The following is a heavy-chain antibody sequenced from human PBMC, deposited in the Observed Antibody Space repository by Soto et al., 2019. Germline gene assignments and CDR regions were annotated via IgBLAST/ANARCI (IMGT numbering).Heavy chain of an antibody. CDR1: GGSISSGGYS. J-gene: IGHJ4*02. D-gene: IGHD2-15*01. V-gene: IGHV4-30-2*01. Sequence: QLQLQESGSGLVKPSQTLSLTCAVSGGSISSGGYSWSWIRQPPGKGLEWIGYIYHSGSTYYNPSLKSRVTISVDRSKNQFSLKLSSVTAADTAVYYCARAVQNCSGGSCYDYWGQGTLVTVSS. CDR2: IYHSGST. CDR3: ARAVQNCSGGSCYDY.